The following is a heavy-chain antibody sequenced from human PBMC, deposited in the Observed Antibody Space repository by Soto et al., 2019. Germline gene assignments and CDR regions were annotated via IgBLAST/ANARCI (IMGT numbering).Heavy chain of an antibody. CDR2: INAGNGNT. J-gene: IGHJ6*02. CDR3: ARELSGWGLTTGPFGVDV. Sequence: QVRLVQSGTEVKKPGASVMVSCKATGYTFANYAIHWVRQAPGQDFEWMGWINAGNGNTRNSQKFQGRVTFTRDTSATTADIEVGSLRFEDTAVYYCARELSGWGLTTGPFGVDVGCQGTTVIVSS. D-gene: IGHD3-10*01. V-gene: IGHV1-3*01. CDR1: GYTFANYA.